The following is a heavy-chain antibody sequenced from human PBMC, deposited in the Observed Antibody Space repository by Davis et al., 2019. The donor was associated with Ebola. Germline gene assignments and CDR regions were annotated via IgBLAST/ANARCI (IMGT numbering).Heavy chain of an antibody. CDR1: GFTVSSNY. D-gene: IGHD4-11*01. CDR2: IYSGGST. V-gene: IGHV3-66*01. Sequence: GGSLRLSCAASGFTVSSNYMSWVRQAPGKGLEWVSVIYSGGSTYYADSVKGRFTISRDNSKNTLYLQMNSLRAEDTAVYYCARDPYSNYLSLYYYYGMDVWGQGTTVTVSS. J-gene: IGHJ6*02. CDR3: ARDPYSNYLSLYYYYGMDV.